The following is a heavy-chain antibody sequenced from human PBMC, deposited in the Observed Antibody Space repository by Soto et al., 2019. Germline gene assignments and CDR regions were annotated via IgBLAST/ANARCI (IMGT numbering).Heavy chain of an antibody. CDR2: SSESGNT. J-gene: IGHJ6*03. V-gene: IGHV4-34*01. CDR1: GGSFNNYF. Sequence: QVQLQQWGAGLLKPSETLSLTCAVYGGSFNNYFWSWLRQPPGKGLEWIGESSESGNTNQNASLKSRVTISVDTSTNQFSLRLSSVTAADTAVYYCARVLFQLLSNDDNYYSYMDVWGKGTPVTVSS. CDR3: ARVLFQLLSNDDNYYSYMDV. D-gene: IGHD1-26*01.